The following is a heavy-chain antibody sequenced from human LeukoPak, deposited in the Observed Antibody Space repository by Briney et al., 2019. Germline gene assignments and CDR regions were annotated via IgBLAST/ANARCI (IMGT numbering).Heavy chain of an antibody. J-gene: IGHJ1*01. CDR3: ARDGMYYYGSGRGQLHH. CDR1: GGSISSSSYY. D-gene: IGHD3-10*01. CDR2: IYYSGST. Sequence: SETLSLTCTASGGSISSSSYYWGWIRQPPGKGLEWIGRIYYSGSTYYNPSLKSRVPISVDTSKIQFSLKLSSVTAADTAVYYCARDGMYYYGSGRGQLHHWRQGTLVTVSS. V-gene: IGHV4-39*07.